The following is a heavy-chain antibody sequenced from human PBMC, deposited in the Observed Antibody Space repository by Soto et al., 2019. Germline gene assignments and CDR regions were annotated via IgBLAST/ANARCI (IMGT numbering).Heavy chain of an antibody. CDR3: ARDNLVGHSYGNQIHAHDN. CDR2: IYHTGST. J-gene: IGHJ3*02. D-gene: IGHD5-18*01. CDR1: GDSISSSNW. Sequence: PXETLSLTCVVSGDSISSSNWWSWVRQPPGKGLEWIGKIYHTGSTNYNPSLKSRVTISADKSKNQVSLKLSSVTAADTAVYYCARDNLVGHSYGNQIHAHDNWGQGTKVTVSS. V-gene: IGHV4-4*02.